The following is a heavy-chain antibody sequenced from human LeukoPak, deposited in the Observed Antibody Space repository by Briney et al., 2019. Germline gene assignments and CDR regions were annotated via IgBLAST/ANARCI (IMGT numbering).Heavy chain of an antibody. CDR2: VYSGGST. Sequence: GGSLRLSCAASGFTVSSNYMSWVRQAPGKGLEWVSDVYSGGSTYYADSVEGRFITFSSNSKNTLYLKMNSLRAEDTAVYYCARVLYGYPVDYWGQGTLVTGSS. D-gene: IGHD5-18*01. J-gene: IGHJ4*02. V-gene: IGHV3-53*01. CDR1: GFTVSSNY. CDR3: ARVLYGYPVDY.